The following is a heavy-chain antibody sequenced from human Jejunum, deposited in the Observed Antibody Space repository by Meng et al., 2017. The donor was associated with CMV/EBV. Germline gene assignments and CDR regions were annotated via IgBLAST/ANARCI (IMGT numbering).Heavy chain of an antibody. D-gene: IGHD1-26*01. CDR2: ISAYNGNT. Sequence: QAQLVQSGCEVKKPGAPVKVSCKASGYTFTNYGITWVRQAPGQGLEWMGWISAYNGNTNYAQTLQGRVTMTTDTSTSTAYMELGSPRSDDTAVYYCARVEVGITSGDYWGQGTLVTVSS. J-gene: IGHJ4*02. V-gene: IGHV1-18*01. CDR3: ARVEVGITSGDY. CDR1: GYTFTNYG.